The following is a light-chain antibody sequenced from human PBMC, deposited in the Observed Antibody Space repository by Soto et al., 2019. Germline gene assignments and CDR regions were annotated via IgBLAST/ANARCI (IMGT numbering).Light chain of an antibody. Sequence: DVVVTQSPLSLSVTLGQPASISCRCSQSLVYSDGRTYLTWFQQRPGQSPRRLIYKVSNLDSGVTDRFSGSGSGTNFILKISRVEAEDVGLYYCMQGPHVPFTFGHGTRLEIK. V-gene: IGKV2D-30*01. J-gene: IGKJ5*01. CDR3: MQGPHVPFT. CDR1: QSLVYSDGRTY. CDR2: KVS.